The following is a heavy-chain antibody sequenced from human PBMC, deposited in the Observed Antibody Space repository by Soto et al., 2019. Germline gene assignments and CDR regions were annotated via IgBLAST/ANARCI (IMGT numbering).Heavy chain of an antibody. Sequence: QLQLQESGSGLVKPSQTLSLTCAVSGGSISSGGYPWSWIRQPPGKGLEWIGYIYHSGSTYYNPSLKSRVTISVDRSKNQFSLKLSSVTAADTAVYYCARVKGGAIFGVFDYWGQGTLVTVSS. J-gene: IGHJ4*02. CDR1: GGSISSGGYP. CDR3: ARVKGGAIFGVFDY. D-gene: IGHD3-3*01. V-gene: IGHV4-30-2*01. CDR2: IYHSGST.